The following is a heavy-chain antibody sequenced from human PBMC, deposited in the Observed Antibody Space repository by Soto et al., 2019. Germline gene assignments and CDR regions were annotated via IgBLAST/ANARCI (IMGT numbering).Heavy chain of an antibody. CDR3: AKDIHTVTSAGAFDI. CDR2: ISWNSGSI. Sequence: DVQLVESGGGLVQPGRSLRLSCAASGFTFDDYAMHWVRQAPGKGLEWVSGISWNSGSIGYADSVKGRFTISRDNAKNSLYLQMNSLRAEDTALYYCAKDIHTVTSAGAFDIWGQGTMVTVSS. CDR1: GFTFDDYA. V-gene: IGHV3-9*01. J-gene: IGHJ3*02. D-gene: IGHD4-17*01.